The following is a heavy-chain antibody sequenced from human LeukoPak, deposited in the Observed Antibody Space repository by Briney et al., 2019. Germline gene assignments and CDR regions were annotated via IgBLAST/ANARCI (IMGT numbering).Heavy chain of an antibody. CDR3: AKDNDYYDSSGFDY. Sequence: GGSLRLSCAASGFTFSSYAMSWIRQAPGKGLEWVSAISGSGGSTYYADSVKGRFTISRDNSKNTLYLQMNSLRAEDTAVYYCAKDNDYYDSSGFDYWGQGTLVTVSS. V-gene: IGHV3-23*01. J-gene: IGHJ4*02. CDR2: ISGSGGST. CDR1: GFTFSSYA. D-gene: IGHD3-22*01.